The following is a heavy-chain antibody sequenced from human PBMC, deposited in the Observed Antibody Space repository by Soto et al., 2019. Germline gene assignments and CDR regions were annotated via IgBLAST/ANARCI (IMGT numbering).Heavy chain of an antibody. CDR2: IYYSGST. D-gene: IGHD3-10*01. Sequence: LCLPYSVSDCYISTSTYCWSWNQQPPGKGLEWIGYIYYSGSTNYNPSLKSRLTISVDTSKNQFSLKLTSVTAADTAVYYCARGLVRGVHYYYYGLDVWGQGTTVTVSS. V-gene: IGHV4-61*01. J-gene: IGHJ6*02. CDR3: ARGLVRGVHYYYYGLDV. CDR1: DCYISTSTYC.